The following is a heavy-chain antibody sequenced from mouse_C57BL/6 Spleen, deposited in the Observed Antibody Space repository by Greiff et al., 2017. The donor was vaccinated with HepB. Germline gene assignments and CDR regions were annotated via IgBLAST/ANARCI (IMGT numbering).Heavy chain of an antibody. CDR3: ARGDYDYDLYAMDY. CDR1: GYTFTSYW. J-gene: IGHJ4*01. V-gene: IGHV1-55*01. CDR2: IYPGSGST. D-gene: IGHD2-4*01. Sequence: VQLQQSGAELVKPGASVKMSCKASGYTFTSYWITWVKQRPGQGLEWIGDIYPGSGSTNYNEKFKSKATLTVDTSSSTAYMQLSSLTSEDSAVYYCARGDYDYDLYAMDYWGQGTSVTVSS.